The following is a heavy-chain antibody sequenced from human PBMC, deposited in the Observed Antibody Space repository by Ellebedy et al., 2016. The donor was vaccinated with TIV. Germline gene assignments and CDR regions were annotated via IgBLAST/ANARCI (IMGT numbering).Heavy chain of an antibody. V-gene: IGHV3-23*01. CDR3: ATQLYGDSILFYY. Sequence: GESLKISCAASGFTFSSFVMSWVRQAPGKGLEWVSTFTASGGNTYYADSVKGRFTISRDNSKNTLYLQMNSLRADDTAVYYCATQLYGDSILFYYWGQGTLVTVSS. D-gene: IGHD4-17*01. CDR2: FTASGGNT. CDR1: GFTFSSFV. J-gene: IGHJ4*02.